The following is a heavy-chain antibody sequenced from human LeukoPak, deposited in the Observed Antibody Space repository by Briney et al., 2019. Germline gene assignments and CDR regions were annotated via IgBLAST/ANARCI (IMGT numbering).Heavy chain of an antibody. J-gene: IGHJ4*02. CDR3: ARDQGESSGLYYFDY. CDR1: GFTFSDYY. V-gene: IGHV3-11*04. D-gene: IGHD6-19*01. Sequence: GGSLRLSCAASGFTFSDYYMNWIRQAPGKGLEWVSYISSSGNTIYYADSVKGRFTISRDNAKNSLYLQMNSLRAEDTAVYYCARDQGESSGLYYFDYWGQGTLVTVSS. CDR2: ISSSGNTI.